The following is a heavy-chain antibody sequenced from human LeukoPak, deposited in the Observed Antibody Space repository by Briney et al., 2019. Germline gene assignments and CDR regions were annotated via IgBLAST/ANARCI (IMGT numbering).Heavy chain of an antibody. CDR2: IYYSGST. Sequence: SETLSLTCTVSGGSISSYYWSWIRHPPGKGLEWIGYIYYSGSTNYNPPLKSRVTISVDTSKNQFSLKLSSVTAADTAVYYCARVTTPWYFDYWGQGTLVTVSS. J-gene: IGHJ4*02. D-gene: IGHD4-17*01. CDR3: ARVTTPWYFDY. CDR1: GGSISSYY. V-gene: IGHV4-59*08.